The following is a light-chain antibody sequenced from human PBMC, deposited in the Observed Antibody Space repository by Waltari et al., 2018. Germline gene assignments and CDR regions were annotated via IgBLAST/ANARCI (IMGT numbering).Light chain of an antibody. J-gene: IGKJ4*01. CDR1: QPDRTTD. Sequence: CQPDRTTDLALSQQKPDQAPTLLIYGASSRATCIPCRFSVSGSGTEFALTISSLEPEGFAVYDCQQYDISPPTFGGGTKVEIK. V-gene: IGKV3-20*01. CDR2: GAS. CDR3: QQYDISPPT.